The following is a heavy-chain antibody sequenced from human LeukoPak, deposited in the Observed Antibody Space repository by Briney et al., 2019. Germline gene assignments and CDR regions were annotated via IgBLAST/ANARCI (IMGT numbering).Heavy chain of an antibody. V-gene: IGHV1-69*13. CDR1: GHTFTGYY. CDR2: FIPVFGTA. D-gene: IGHD2-2*01. Sequence: SVKVSCKASGHTFTGYYMHWVRQAPGQRLEWMGGFIPVFGTAHYAQNFQGRVTITADESTSTVYLELSSLRSEDTAVYYCARDVDDVVVIPAAMDVWGQGTAVTVSS. CDR3: ARDVDDVVVIPAAMDV. J-gene: IGHJ6*02.